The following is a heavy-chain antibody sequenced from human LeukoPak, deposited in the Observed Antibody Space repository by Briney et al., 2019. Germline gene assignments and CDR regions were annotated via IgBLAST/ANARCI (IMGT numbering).Heavy chain of an antibody. J-gene: IGHJ4*02. Sequence: SETLSLTCTVSGGSISSSSYYWGWIRQPPGKGLEWIGSIYYSGSTYYNPSLKSRVTISVDTSKNQFSLKLSSVTAADTAVYYRARLRYYDFWSGYIYWGQGTLVTVSS. D-gene: IGHD3-3*01. V-gene: IGHV4-39*01. CDR3: ARLRYYDFWSGYIY. CDR1: GGSISSSSYY. CDR2: IYYSGST.